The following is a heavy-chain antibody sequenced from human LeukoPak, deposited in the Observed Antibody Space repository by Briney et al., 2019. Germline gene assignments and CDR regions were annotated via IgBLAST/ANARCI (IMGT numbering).Heavy chain of an antibody. D-gene: IGHD5-24*01. Sequence: ASVKVSXKASGGTFSSYTISWVRQAPRQGLEWMGRIIPILGIANYAQKFQGRVTITADKSTSTAYMELSSLRSEDTAVYSCARDPRDGYRDAFDIWGQGTMVTVSS. V-gene: IGHV1-69*04. CDR1: GGTFSSYT. CDR2: IIPILGIA. CDR3: ARDPRDGYRDAFDI. J-gene: IGHJ3*02.